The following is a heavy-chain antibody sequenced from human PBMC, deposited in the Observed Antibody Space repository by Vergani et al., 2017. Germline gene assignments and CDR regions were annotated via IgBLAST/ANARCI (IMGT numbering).Heavy chain of an antibody. V-gene: IGHV3-21*01. J-gene: IGHJ4*02. D-gene: IGHD3-9*01. CDR1: GFTFSSYS. CDR3: AKWGQELTVLRYFDSPYFDY. Sequence: EVQLVESGGGLVKPGGSLRLSCAASGFTFSSYSMNWVRQAPGKGLEWVSSISSSSSYIYYADSVKGRFTISRDNAKNSLYLQMNSLRAEDTAVYYCAKWGQELTVLRYFDSPYFDYWGQGTLVTVSS. CDR2: ISSSSSYI.